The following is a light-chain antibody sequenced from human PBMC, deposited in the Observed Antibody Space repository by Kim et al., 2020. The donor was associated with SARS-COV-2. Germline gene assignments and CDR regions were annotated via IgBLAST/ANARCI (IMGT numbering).Light chain of an antibody. V-gene: IGKV1-27*01. CDR2: DAS. CDR1: QGISNS. CDR3: QKYNSAPWT. J-gene: IGKJ1*01. Sequence: ASVGDRVTITCRVSQGISNSLAWYQQKPGKGPKVLIYDASTLQSGVPSRFSGSGSGTDFTLTISSLQPEDVATYYCQKYNSAPWTLGQGTKVDIK.